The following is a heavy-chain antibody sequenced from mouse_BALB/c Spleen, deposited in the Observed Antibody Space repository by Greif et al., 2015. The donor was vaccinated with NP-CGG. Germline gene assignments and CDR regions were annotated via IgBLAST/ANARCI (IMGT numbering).Heavy chain of an antibody. CDR3: AIYYYGSSGFAY. CDR2: IYPANGNT. V-gene: IGHV14-3*02. J-gene: IGHJ3*01. Sequence: EVQLQQSGADRVKPGASVKFSCTASGFNIKDTYMPWVKQRPEQALDWIGRIYPANGNTKYAPKFQGKATITADTSSNTSYLQLCSLPSEDTAVYYCAIYYYGSSGFAYWGQGTLVTVSA. D-gene: IGHD1-1*01. CDR1: GFNIKDTY.